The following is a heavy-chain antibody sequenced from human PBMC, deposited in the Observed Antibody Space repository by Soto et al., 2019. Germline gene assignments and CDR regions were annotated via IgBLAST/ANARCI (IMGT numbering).Heavy chain of an antibody. V-gene: IGHV1-46*01. CDR3: ARVCARGRHCDY. J-gene: IGHJ4*02. CDR1: GYTFTSYY. CDR2: INPSGGST. D-gene: IGHD1-1*01. Sequence: ASVKVSCKASGYTFTSYYMHWVRQAPGQGLEWMGIINPSGGSTSYAQKFQGRATMTRDTSTSTVYMELSSLRSEDTAVYYCARVCARGRHCDYWGQGTLVTVSS.